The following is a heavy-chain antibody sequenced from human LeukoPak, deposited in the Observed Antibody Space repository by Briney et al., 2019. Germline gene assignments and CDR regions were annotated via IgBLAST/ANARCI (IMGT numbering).Heavy chain of an antibody. J-gene: IGHJ4*02. Sequence: ASVKVSCKASGYTFTGYYMHGVRQAPGQGLEWMGWNNPNSGSTNYAQKFQGRVTMTRDTSISTAYMELRSLRSDDTAVYYCATRNEPDRPRVGAAPLDYWGQGTLVTVSS. V-gene: IGHV1-2*02. D-gene: IGHD1-26*01. CDR3: ATRNEPDRPRVGAAPLDY. CDR1: GYTFTGYY. CDR2: NNPNSGST.